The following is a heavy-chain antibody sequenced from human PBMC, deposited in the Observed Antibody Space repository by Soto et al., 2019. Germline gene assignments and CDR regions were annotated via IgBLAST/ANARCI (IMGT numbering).Heavy chain of an antibody. Sequence: PSETVSLNRTVSGDSISSGGYYWSWIRQHPGKGLEWIGYIYYSGSTYYDPSLQSRVTISLDTSKNQVSLKLSSVTAADTAVYYCARASPVVNDVWGQGTTVTVSS. CDR3: ARASPVVNDV. J-gene: IGHJ6*02. CDR2: IYYSGST. CDR1: GDSISSGGYY. V-gene: IGHV4-31*03.